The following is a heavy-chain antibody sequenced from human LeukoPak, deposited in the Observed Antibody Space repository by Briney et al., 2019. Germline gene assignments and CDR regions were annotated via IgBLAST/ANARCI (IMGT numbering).Heavy chain of an antibody. D-gene: IGHD5-18*01. CDR2: IYYSGNT. J-gene: IGHJ4*02. V-gene: IGHV4-38-2*02. CDR3: ARVRNTAMVYFDY. CDR1: GYSINSGHY. Sequence: PSETLSLTCTVSGYSINSGHYWGWIRQPPGKRLEWIGSIYYSGNTYYNPTLKSRVTISVDTSKNQFSLKLSSVTAADTAVYYCARVRNTAMVYFDYWGQGTLVTVSS.